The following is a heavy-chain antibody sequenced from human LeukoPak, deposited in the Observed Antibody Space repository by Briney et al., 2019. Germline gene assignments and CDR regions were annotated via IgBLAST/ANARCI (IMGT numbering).Heavy chain of an antibody. Sequence: GGSLRLSCAASGFTFRSCGMHWVRQAPGKGLEWVAFIPYDGSNKWYADSVKGRFTISRDNSKNTLYLQMSTLRAEDTAVYYCAKGVGGSASYYYMDVWGKGTTVTVSS. J-gene: IGHJ6*03. CDR3: AKGVGGSASYYYMDV. CDR1: GFTFRSCG. CDR2: IPYDGSNK. D-gene: IGHD3-10*01. V-gene: IGHV3-30*02.